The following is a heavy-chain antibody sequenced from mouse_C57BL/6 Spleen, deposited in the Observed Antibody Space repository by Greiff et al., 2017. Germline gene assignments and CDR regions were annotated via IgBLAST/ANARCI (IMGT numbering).Heavy chain of an antibody. J-gene: IGHJ2*01. CDR1: GYTFTDYY. CDR2: INPNNGGT. Sequence: EVQLQQSGPELVKPGASVKISCKASGYTFTDYYMNWVKQSHGKSLEWIGDINPNNGGTSYNQKFKGKATLTVDKSSSTAYMELRSLTSEDSAVYYCARRGSSYFDYRGQGTTRTVSS. V-gene: IGHV1-26*01. CDR3: ARRGSSYFDY. D-gene: IGHD1-1*01.